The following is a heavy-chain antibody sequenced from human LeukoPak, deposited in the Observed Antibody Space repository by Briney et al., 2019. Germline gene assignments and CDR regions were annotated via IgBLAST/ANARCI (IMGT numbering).Heavy chain of an antibody. CDR1: GYTFTSYY. Sequence: ASVKVSCKASGYTFTSYYIHWVRQAPGQGLEWMGWLNPSTGGTDFAQKFQGRVTLTRDTSLTTAYMGLTSLSSDDTAVYYCARSERVKGIFDFWGQGTLVIVSS. J-gene: IGHJ4*02. CDR2: LNPSTGGT. CDR3: ARSERVKGIFDF. V-gene: IGHV1-2*02. D-gene: IGHD1-1*01.